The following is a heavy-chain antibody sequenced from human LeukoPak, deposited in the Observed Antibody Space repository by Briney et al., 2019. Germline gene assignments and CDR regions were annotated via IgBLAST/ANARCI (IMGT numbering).Heavy chain of an antibody. J-gene: IGHJ4*02. CDR1: GFSLSTSGMR. D-gene: IGHD3-10*01. Sequence: SGPALVKPTQTLTLTCIFSGFSLSTSGMRVSWIRQPPGKALEWLARIDWYDDKFYSTSLKTRLTISKDTSKNQVVLTMTNMDPVDTATYYCARIVGELLIFDYWGQGTLVTVSS. V-gene: IGHV2-70*04. CDR3: ARIVGELLIFDY. CDR2: IDWYDDK.